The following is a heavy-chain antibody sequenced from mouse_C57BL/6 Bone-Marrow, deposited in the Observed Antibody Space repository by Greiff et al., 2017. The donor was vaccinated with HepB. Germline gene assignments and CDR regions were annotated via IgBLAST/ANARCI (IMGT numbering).Heavy chain of an antibody. CDR1: GYTFTSYW. D-gene: IGHD1-2*01. Sequence: VQLKQPGAELVKPGASVKMSCKASGYTFTSYWITWVKQRPGQGLEWIGDIYPGSGSTNYNEKFKSKATLTVDTSSSTAYMQLSSLTSEDSAVYYCARRGGITKAYYYAMDYWGQGTSVTVSS. CDR3: ARRGGITKAYYYAMDY. CDR2: IYPGSGST. V-gene: IGHV1-55*01. J-gene: IGHJ4*01.